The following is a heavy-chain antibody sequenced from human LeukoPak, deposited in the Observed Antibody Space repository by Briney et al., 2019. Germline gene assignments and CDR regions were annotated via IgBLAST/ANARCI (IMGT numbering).Heavy chain of an antibody. CDR1: GGSISSGSYY. D-gene: IGHD2-15*01. CDR2: IYTSGST. CDR3: ARDRGGSGHWFDP. J-gene: IGHJ5*02. V-gene: IGHV4-61*02. Sequence: PSETLSLTCTVSGGSISSGSYYWSWIRQPAGKGLEWIGRIYTSGSTHYNPSLKSPVTISVDTSKSQFSLKLSSVTAADTAVYYCARDRGGSGHWFDPWGQGTLVTVSS.